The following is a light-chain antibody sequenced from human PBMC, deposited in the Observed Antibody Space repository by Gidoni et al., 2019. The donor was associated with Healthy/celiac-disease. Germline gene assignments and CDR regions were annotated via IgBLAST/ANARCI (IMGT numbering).Light chain of an antibody. CDR2: KDS. CDR1: ALPKQY. V-gene: IGLV3-25*03. CDR3: QSADSSGTYDV. Sequence: SYELKQPPSVSVSPGQTARITCSGDALPKQYAYWYQQKPGQAPVLVIYKDSERPSGIPERFSGSSSGTTVTLTISGVQAEDEADYYCQSADSSGTYDVFGGGTKLTVL. J-gene: IGLJ3*02.